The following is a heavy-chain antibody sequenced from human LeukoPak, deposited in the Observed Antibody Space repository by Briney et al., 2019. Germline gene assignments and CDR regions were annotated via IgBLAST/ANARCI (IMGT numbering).Heavy chain of an antibody. CDR2: ISGSGGST. D-gene: IGHD6-19*01. Sequence: PGGSLGLSCAASGFTFSSYAMSWVRQAPGKGLEWVSAISGSGGSTYYADSVKGRFTISRDNSKNTLYLQMNSLRAEDTAVYYCAKLPGSSGWHGFYYFDYWGQGTLVTVSS. CDR1: GFTFSSYA. J-gene: IGHJ4*02. V-gene: IGHV3-23*01. CDR3: AKLPGSSGWHGFYYFDY.